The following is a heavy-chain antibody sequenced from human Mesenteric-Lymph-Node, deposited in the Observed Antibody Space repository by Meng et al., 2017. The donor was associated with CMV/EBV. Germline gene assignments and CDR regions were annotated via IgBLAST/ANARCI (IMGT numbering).Heavy chain of an antibody. CDR1: GFTFSTYA. V-gene: IGHV3-30*04. CDR3: ASPSSGELLGVDY. Sequence: GGSLRLSCVASGFTFSTYAMHWVRQAPGKGLEWVAFISYDGNNKYYADSVKGRFTISRDNSKNTLYLQMNSLRVEDAAVYYCASPSSGELLGVDYWGQGTLVTVSS. J-gene: IGHJ4*02. CDR2: ISYDGNNK. D-gene: IGHD1-26*01.